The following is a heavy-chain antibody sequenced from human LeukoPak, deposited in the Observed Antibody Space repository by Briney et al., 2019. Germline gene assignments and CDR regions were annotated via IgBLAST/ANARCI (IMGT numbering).Heavy chain of an antibody. CDR1: GFIFSDSY. J-gene: IGHJ4*02. D-gene: IGHD5-12*01. V-gene: IGHV3-11*06. CDR3: ARFVYSGYVGGLDF. CDR2: ISGSGSYT. Sequence: GGSLRLSCAASGFIFSDSYMSWIRQAPGKGLEWISYISGSGSYTNYADSVKGRFTISGDNAKNSLYLQMNSLRAEDTAVYYCARFVYSGYVGGLDFWGQGSLVTVSS.